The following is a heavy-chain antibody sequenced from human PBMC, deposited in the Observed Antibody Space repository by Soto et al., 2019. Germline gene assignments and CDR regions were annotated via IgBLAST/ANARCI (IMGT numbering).Heavy chain of an antibody. CDR3: ARGDSTGYYPY. D-gene: IGHD3-22*01. CDR1: GFSFSTRGVG. CDR2: IYWDDEK. Sequence: SGPTLVNPTQTLTLTCTFSGFSFSTRGVGVGWIRQPPGKALEWLALIYWDDEKRYSPSLKSRLTITKDTSKNQVALTMTNMDPVETATYSCARGDSTGYYPYWGHGTLVTVSS. V-gene: IGHV2-5*02. J-gene: IGHJ4*01.